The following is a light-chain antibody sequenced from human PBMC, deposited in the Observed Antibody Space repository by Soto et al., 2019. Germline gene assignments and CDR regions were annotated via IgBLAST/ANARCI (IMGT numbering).Light chain of an antibody. V-gene: IGKV3-20*01. CDR3: QQYGSSPLYT. CDR2: GAS. CDR1: QSVSSSY. J-gene: IGKJ2*01. Sequence: EIGLTQSPGTLSLSPGERAILSCRASQSVSSSYLAWYQQKPGQAPRLLIYGASSRATGIPDRFSGSGSGTDFTLTISRLEPEDFAVYYCQQYGSSPLYTFGQGTKLEIK.